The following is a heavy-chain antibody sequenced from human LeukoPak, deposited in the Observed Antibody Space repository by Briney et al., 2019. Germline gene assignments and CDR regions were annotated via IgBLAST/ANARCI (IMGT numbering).Heavy chain of an antibody. CDR1: GGSLSSYY. D-gene: IGHD5-12*01. CDR3: ARQSGNGYSGYDFQAFDI. CDR2: IYYSGST. Sequence: SETLSLTCTVSGGSLSSYYWSWIRQPPGKGLEWIGYIYYSGSTNYNPSLKSRVTMPVDMSKNQFSLKLSSVTAADTAVYYCARQSGNGYSGYDFQAFDIWGQGTMVTVSS. J-gene: IGHJ3*02. V-gene: IGHV4-59*08.